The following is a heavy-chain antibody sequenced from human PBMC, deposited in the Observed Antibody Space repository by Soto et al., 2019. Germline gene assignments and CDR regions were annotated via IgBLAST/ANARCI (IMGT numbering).Heavy chain of an antibody. CDR2: MNPKSGGA. CDR1: GYTFTDYY. CDR3: TLENIQDSDGLYDAFDI. D-gene: IGHD5-18*01. J-gene: IGHJ3*02. V-gene: IGHV1-2*02. Sequence: ASVKVSCKTSGYTFTDYYTHWVRQAPGQGLEWMGWMNPKSGGAYFAQKFQGRVTLTRDTSIGTAYIEVNSLTSDDTAVYFCTLENIQDSDGLYDAFDIWGRGTTVTVS.